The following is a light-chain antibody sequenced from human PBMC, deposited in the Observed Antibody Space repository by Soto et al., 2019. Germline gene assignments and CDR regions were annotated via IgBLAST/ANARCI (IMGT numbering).Light chain of an antibody. V-gene: IGKV1-5*03. CDR3: QHYNSYSEA. Sequence: DIQMTQSPSTQSGSVGDGVTITCRASQTISSWLAWYQQKPGKAPKLLIYKASTLKSGVPSRFSGSGSGTEFTLTISSLQPDDFATYYCQHYNSYSEAFGQGTKVDIK. CDR1: QTISSW. CDR2: KAS. J-gene: IGKJ1*01.